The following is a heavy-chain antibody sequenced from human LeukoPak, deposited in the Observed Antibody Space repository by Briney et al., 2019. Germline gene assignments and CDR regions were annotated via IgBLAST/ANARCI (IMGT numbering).Heavy chain of an antibody. J-gene: IGHJ4*02. CDR3: VRDESNTWSTLEY. CDR1: GFNFRSYS. V-gene: IGHV3-21*01. Sequence: GGSLRLSCAASGFNFRSYSMNWVRQAPGKGLEWVSSISSSSTYIYYADSVKGRFTISRDNAKNSLYLQMNSLRAEDTAVYYCVRDESNTWSTLEYWGQGTLVAVSS. D-gene: IGHD6-13*01. CDR2: ISSSSTYI.